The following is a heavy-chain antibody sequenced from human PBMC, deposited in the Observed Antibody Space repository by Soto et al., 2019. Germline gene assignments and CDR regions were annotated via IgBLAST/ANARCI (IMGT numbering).Heavy chain of an antibody. CDR1: GFIFSRHW. Sequence: PGGSLRLSCAASGFIFSRHWMHWVRQAPGKGLVWVSHINSDGLTTKYADSVKGRFTISRDNANNMLYLQMNSLRAEDTAVYYCAKCPNCPHRYNMDVWGQGATVTVSS. CDR3: AKCPNCPHRYNMDV. D-gene: IGHD1-1*01. CDR2: INSDGLTT. V-gene: IGHV3-74*03. J-gene: IGHJ6*02.